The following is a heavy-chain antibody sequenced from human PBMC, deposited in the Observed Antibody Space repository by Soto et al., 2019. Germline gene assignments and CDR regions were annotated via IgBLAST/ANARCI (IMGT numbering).Heavy chain of an antibody. Sequence: EVQLVESGGGLVQPGGSLRLSCAASGFTVSSNYMTWVRQAPGKGLEWVSVIYSGGSTYYADSVKGRFTISIHNSKNTLYLQMNSMRAEDTAVYYCARDYGYCSGGSCYSEDYYYYMDVWGKGTTVTVSS. J-gene: IGHJ6*03. V-gene: IGHV3-53*04. CDR1: GFTVSSNY. CDR3: ARDYGYCSGGSCYSEDYYYYMDV. D-gene: IGHD2-15*01. CDR2: IYSGGST.